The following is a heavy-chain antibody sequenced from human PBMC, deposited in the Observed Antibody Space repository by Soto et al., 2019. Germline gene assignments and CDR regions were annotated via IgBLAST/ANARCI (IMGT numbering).Heavy chain of an antibody. V-gene: IGHV3-72*01. J-gene: IGHJ6*02. D-gene: IGHD3-10*01. CDR3: ARAPQARITMVRGVIIGMDV. CDR1: GFTLSDHY. CDR2: TKNKANNYII. Sequence: GGSLRLSCAASGFTLSDHYMDWVRQAPGKGLEWVGRTKNKANNYIIEYAASVKGRFTISRDDSKNSLYLQMNSLRAEDTAVYYCARAPQARITMVRGVIIGMDVWGQGTTVTVSS.